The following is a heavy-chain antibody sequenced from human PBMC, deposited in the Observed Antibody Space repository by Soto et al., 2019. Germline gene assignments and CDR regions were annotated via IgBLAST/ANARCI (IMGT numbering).Heavy chain of an antibody. Sequence: QLQLQESGPGLVKPSETLSLTCTVSGGSISSSSYYWGWIRQPPGKGLEWIGSIYYSGSTYYNPSLKSRVTISVDTSKHQFSLTLSSVTAADTAVYYCATPRRGYCSGGSCYSRFDYWGQGTLVTVSS. V-gene: IGHV4-39*01. CDR1: GGSISSSSYY. CDR3: ATPRRGYCSGGSCYSRFDY. J-gene: IGHJ4*02. D-gene: IGHD2-15*01. CDR2: IYYSGST.